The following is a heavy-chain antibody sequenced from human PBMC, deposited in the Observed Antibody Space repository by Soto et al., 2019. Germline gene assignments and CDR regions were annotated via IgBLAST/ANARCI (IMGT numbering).Heavy chain of an antibody. CDR3: AHSLIGYYYDSSGSNWFDP. CDR2: IYWDDDK. V-gene: IGHV2-5*02. CDR1: GFSLSTSGVG. D-gene: IGHD3-22*01. Sequence: QITLKESGPTLVKPTQTLTLTCTFSGFSLSTSGVGVGWIRQPPGKALEWLALIYWDDDKRYSPSLKSRLTITKDASETQVVLTLTNMDPVDTATYYCAHSLIGYYYDSSGSNWFDPWGQGTLVTVSS. J-gene: IGHJ5*02.